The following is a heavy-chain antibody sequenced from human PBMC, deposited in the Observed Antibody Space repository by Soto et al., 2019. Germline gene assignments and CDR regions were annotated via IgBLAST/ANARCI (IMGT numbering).Heavy chain of an antibody. CDR1: GFSLSTSGVG. V-gene: IGHV2-5*01. D-gene: IGHD5-12*01. Sequence: QITLKESGPTLVKPTQTLTLTCTFSGFSLSTSGVGVGWIRQPPGKALEWLALIYWNDDKRYSPSLKSRLTITKDTSKNQVVLTMTNMDPVDTATYRCVHGEVAHGYNCFDYWGQGTLVTVSS. CDR2: IYWNDDK. CDR3: VHGEVAHGYNCFDY. J-gene: IGHJ4*02.